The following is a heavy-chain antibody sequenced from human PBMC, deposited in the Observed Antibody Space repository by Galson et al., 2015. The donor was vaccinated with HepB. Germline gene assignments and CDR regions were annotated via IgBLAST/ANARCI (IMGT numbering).Heavy chain of an antibody. Sequence: SLRLSCAASGFTFSSYGMHWVRQAPGKGLEWVAVIWYDGSNKYYADSVKGRFTISRDNSKNTLYLQMNSLRAEDTAVYYCARSSQSITYYYDSSGYLFDYWGQGTLVTVSS. J-gene: IGHJ4*02. CDR2: IWYDGSNK. D-gene: IGHD3-22*01. V-gene: IGHV3-33*01. CDR3: ARSSQSITYYYDSSGYLFDY. CDR1: GFTFSSYG.